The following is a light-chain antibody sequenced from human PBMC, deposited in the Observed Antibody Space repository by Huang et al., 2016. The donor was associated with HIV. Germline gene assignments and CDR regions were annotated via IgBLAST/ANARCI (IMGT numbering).Light chain of an antibody. CDR1: QNISSW. V-gene: IGKV1-5*03. CDR2: KIS. Sequence: DIQLTQSPSTLSASVGDRLTTTCRANQNISSWLAWYQQKPGKAPKLLIYKISSLESGVPSRFSGSGSGTKFTLTINSLQPDDIGTYYCQYGETFGQGSKVEVK. CDR3: QYGET. J-gene: IGKJ1*01.